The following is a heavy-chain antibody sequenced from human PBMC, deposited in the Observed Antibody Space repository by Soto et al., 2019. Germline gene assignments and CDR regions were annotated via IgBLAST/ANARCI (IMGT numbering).Heavy chain of an antibody. Sequence: DVQLVESGGGLVKPGGSLRLSCEASGFNFSTYGMNWVRQAPGKGLEWVSSISSKGSYIYYTPSVKGRFTISRDNVKNSVYLQMNSLRAEDTAVYYCGRDRSHYAGVGKIDPWGQGTLVAVSS. CDR1: GFNFSTYG. D-gene: IGHD3-10*01. V-gene: IGHV3-21*02. J-gene: IGHJ5*02. CDR3: GRDRSHYAGVGKIDP. CDR2: ISSKGSYI.